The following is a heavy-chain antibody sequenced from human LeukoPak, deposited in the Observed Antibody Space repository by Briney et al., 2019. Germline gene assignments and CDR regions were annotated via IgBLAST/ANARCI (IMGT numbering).Heavy chain of an antibody. CDR1: GGSISSGGYY. CDR2: IQTSGST. CDR3: ASKQWLLDYYYGMDV. Sequence: SETLSLTCTVSGGSISSGGYYWNWIRQPAGKGLEWIGRIQTSGSTNYNPSLNSRVTISVDTSENQFSLKLSSVTAADTAVYYCASKQWLLDYYYGMDVWGQGTTVTVSS. V-gene: IGHV4-61*02. D-gene: IGHD6-19*01. J-gene: IGHJ6*02.